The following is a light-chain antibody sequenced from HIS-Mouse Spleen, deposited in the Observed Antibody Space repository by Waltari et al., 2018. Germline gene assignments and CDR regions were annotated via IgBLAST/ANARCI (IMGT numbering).Light chain of an antibody. CDR3: YSTDSSGNHRV. V-gene: IGLV3-10*01. CDR1: ALPKKY. J-gene: IGLJ2*01. CDR2: EDS. Sequence: SDELTQPPSVSVSPGQTARITCSGGALPKKYAYWYQQKSGQAPVLVIYEDSKRPSGIPERFSGSSSGTMATLTISGAQVEDEADYYCYSTDSSGNHRVFGGGTKLTVL.